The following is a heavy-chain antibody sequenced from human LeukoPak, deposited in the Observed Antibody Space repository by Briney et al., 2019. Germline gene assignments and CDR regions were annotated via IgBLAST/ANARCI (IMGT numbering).Heavy chain of an antibody. Sequence: GASVKVSCKASGYTFTGYYMDWVRQAPGQGLEWMGWINPNSGGTNYAQKFQGRVTMTRDTSISTAYMELSRLRSDDTAVYYCARVSISSSWIDPRYYYYYYMDVWGKGTTVTISS. CDR2: INPNSGGT. J-gene: IGHJ6*03. V-gene: IGHV1-2*02. D-gene: IGHD6-13*01. CDR3: ARVSISSSWIDPRYYYYYYMDV. CDR1: GYTFTGYY.